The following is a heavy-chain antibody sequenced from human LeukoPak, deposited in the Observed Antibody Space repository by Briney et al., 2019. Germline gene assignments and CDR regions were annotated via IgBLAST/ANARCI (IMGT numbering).Heavy chain of an antibody. V-gene: IGHV3-23*01. CDR3: AKAHDFWSGYFNY. Sequence: AGGSLRLSCAASGFTFSSYAMSWVRQAPGKGLEWVSGISGSGGSTSYADSVKGRFTISRDNSKNTLYLQMNSLRAEDTAVYYCAKAHDFWSGYFNYWGQGTLVTVSS. CDR1: GFTFSSYA. J-gene: IGHJ4*02. D-gene: IGHD3-3*01. CDR2: ISGSGGST.